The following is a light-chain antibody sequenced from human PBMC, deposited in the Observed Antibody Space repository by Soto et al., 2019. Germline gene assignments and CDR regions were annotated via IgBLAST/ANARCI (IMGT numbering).Light chain of an antibody. CDR1: QSINTY. V-gene: IGKV1-39*01. J-gene: IGKJ5*01. CDR3: QQSYSSPRIT. CDR2: AAS. Sequence: DIQLTQSPSSLSASAGDRFTITCRASQSINTYLNWYQQKPGKAPKLLIYAASSLQSGVPSRFSGSGSGTDFILTISSLQLEDFSTFYCQQSYSSPRITLGQGTRLEIK.